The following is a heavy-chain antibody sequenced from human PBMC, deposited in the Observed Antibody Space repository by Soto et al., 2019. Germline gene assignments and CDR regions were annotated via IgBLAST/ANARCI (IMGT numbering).Heavy chain of an antibody. CDR3: TRGPRPTSVGTGAY. V-gene: IGHV3-74*01. D-gene: IGHD3-10*01. J-gene: IGHJ4*02. Sequence: EVQLVESGGGLVQPGGSLRLSCAASGFTFSTSWMHWVRQAPGKGLVWVSRINYDGSSTDYADSVKGRFTISRDNAKNTLYLQMNTLTAEDTAVYYCTRGPRPTSVGTGAYWGQGTLVTVSS. CDR2: INYDGSST. CDR1: GFTFSTSW.